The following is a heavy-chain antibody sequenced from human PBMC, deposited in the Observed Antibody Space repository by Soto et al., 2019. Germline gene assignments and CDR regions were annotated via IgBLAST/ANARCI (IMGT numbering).Heavy chain of an antibody. CDR2: IYWDDDK. D-gene: IGHD6-13*01. CDR1: GFSLSTSGVG. Sequence: QITLKESGPTLVKPTQTLTLTCTFSGFSLSTSGVGVGWIRQPPGKAMEWLALIYWDDDKRYSPSMKSRLTITKVTSKNQVVLTMTNMDPVDTATYYCAHISTSSSNWYGTFDYWGQGILVTVSS. V-gene: IGHV2-5*02. J-gene: IGHJ4*02. CDR3: AHISTSSSNWYGTFDY.